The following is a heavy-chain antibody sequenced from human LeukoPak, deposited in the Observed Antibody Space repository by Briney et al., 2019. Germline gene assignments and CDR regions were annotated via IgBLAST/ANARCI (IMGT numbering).Heavy chain of an antibody. J-gene: IGHJ5*02. CDR1: GGSISSSSYY. V-gene: IGHV4-39*01. Sequence: SETLSLTCTVSGGSISSSSYYWGWIRQPPGKGLEWIGSIYYSGSTYYNPSLKSRVTISVDTSKNQFSLKLSSVTAADTAVYYCARHKAPISDIWGSYCPENWFDPWGQGTLVTVSS. CDR2: IYYSGST. CDR3: ARHKAPISDIWGSYCPENWFDP. D-gene: IGHD3-16*01.